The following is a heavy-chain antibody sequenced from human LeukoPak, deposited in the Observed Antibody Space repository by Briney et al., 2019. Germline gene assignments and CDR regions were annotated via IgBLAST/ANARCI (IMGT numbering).Heavy chain of an antibody. V-gene: IGHV1-46*01. D-gene: IGHD3-10*01. J-gene: IGHJ6*03. Sequence: ASVKVSCKASGYTFTSYYMHWVRQAPGQGLEWMGMINPSGGTSNYAQKFQGRVTMTRDMSTNTVYMELSSLRSEDTAVYYCAREGAWHITMVRGVIRYYYMDVWGKGTTVTISS. CDR1: GYTFTSYY. CDR3: AREGAWHITMVRGVIRYYYMDV. CDR2: INPSGGTS.